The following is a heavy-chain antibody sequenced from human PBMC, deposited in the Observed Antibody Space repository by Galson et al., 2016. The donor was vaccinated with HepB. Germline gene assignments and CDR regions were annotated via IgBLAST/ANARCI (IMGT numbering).Heavy chain of an antibody. Sequence: SVKVSCKASGYTFTSYDINWVRQAPGQGLEWMGWMNPKSGNTGFAQKFQGRVTMARNTSISTAYMGLRGLKSEDTAVYYCAGPIAVTAFGQKPLNYWGQGTLVTVPS. J-gene: IGHJ4*02. CDR2: MNPKSGNT. V-gene: IGHV1-8*01. D-gene: IGHD6-19*01. CDR3: AGPIAVTAFGQKPLNY. CDR1: GYTFTSYD.